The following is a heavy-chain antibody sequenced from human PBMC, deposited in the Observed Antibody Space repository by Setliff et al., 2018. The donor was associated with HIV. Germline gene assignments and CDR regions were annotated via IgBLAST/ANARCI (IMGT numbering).Heavy chain of an antibody. J-gene: IGHJ6*03. D-gene: IGHD3-3*01. Sequence: SETLSLTCTVSGGSISSSSYYWGWIRQPPGKGLEWIGSIYYSVSTYYNPSLKRRVTISVDTSKNQFSLKLSSVTAADTAVYYCARHERSIFGVTYSYYMDVWGKGTTVTVS. CDR3: ARHERSIFGVTYSYYMDV. CDR2: IYYSVST. V-gene: IGHV4-39*01. CDR1: GGSISSSSYY.